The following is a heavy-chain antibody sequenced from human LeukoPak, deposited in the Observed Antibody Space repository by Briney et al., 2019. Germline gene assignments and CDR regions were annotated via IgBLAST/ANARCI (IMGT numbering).Heavy chain of an antibody. V-gene: IGHV3-21*01. CDR2: IRSGSSYR. Sequence: GGSLRLSCSASGFTFSRYSMNWVRQAPGQGLEWVSSIRSGSSYRSYADAVKGRFTISRDNAKNSLYLQMNSLRAEDTAVYYCAAFPSWYFLIDYWGQGTLVTVPS. CDR1: GFTFSRYS. J-gene: IGHJ4*02. CDR3: AAFPSWYFLIDY. D-gene: IGHD6-13*01.